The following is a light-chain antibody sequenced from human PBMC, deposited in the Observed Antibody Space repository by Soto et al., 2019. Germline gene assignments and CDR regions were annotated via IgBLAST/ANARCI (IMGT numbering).Light chain of an antibody. V-gene: IGKV1-12*01. CDR3: QQTKSYPLA. Sequence: SVSASVXXRXXXTCRASQDVSNWLALYQQRPGKAPNLLIYAASSLQTGVPSRFSGGGFGTDFTLTISSLQPDDFATYYCQQTKSYPLAFGGGTKVDI. CDR1: QDVSNW. J-gene: IGKJ4*01. CDR2: AAS.